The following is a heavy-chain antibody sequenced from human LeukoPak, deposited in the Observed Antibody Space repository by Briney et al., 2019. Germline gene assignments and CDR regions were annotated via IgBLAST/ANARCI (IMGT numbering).Heavy chain of an antibody. CDR1: GYTFTSYG. CDR3: ARDYSSGWAHDAFDI. CDR2: ISAYNGNT. V-gene: IGHV1-18*01. J-gene: IGHJ3*02. Sequence: ASVKVSCKASGYTFTSYGISWVRQAPGQGLEWMGWISAYNGNTNYAQKLQGRVTMTTDTSTSTAYMELRSLRSDDTAVYYCARDYSSGWAHDAFDIWGQGTMVTVSS. D-gene: IGHD6-19*01.